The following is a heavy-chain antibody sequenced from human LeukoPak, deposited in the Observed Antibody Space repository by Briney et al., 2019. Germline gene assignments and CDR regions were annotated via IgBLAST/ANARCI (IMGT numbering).Heavy chain of an antibody. D-gene: IGHD2-2*01. CDR1: GFTFSSYS. Sequence: PGGSLTLSCAASGFTFSSYSMNWVRQAPGKAREWVSSISSSSSYIYYAASVKGRFTISRDNAKNSLYLQMNSLRAEDTAVYYCAIDTGSSTSCSYWGQGTLVTVAS. CDR3: AIDTGSSTSCSY. CDR2: ISSSSSYI. J-gene: IGHJ4*02. V-gene: IGHV3-21*01.